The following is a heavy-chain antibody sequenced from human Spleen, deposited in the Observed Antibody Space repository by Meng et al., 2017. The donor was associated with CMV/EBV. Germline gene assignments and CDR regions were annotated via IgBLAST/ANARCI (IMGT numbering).Heavy chain of an antibody. CDR3: ARGVGQQLPWYYFDY. Sequence: VARVPSAAEVKNAGASVNGFCKAYGYTFTSYGISWVRQAPGQGLEWMGWISAYNGNTNYAQKLQGRATMTPETSTSTAYMELRSLRSDETAVYYCARGVGQQLPWYYFDYWGQGTLVTVSS. J-gene: IGHJ4*02. D-gene: IGHD6-13*01. CDR2: ISAYNGNT. V-gene: IGHV1-18*01. CDR1: GYTFTSYG.